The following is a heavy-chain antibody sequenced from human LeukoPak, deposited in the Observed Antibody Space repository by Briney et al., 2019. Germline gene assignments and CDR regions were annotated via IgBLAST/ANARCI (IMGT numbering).Heavy chain of an antibody. D-gene: IGHD6-19*01. CDR3: ARHLGSGWSPYYFDY. CDR2: IYPGDSDT. V-gene: IGHV5-51*01. J-gene: IGHJ4*02. CDR1: GYSFTSYW. Sequence: GESLKISCKGSGYSFTSYWIGWVRQMPGKGLEWMGIIYPGDSDTRYSPSFQGQVTISADKSTSTAYLQWSSLNASDTAMYYCARHLGSGWSPYYFDYWGQGTLVTVSS.